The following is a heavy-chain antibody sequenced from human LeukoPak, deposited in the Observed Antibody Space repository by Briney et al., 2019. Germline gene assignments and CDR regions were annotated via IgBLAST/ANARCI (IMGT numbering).Heavy chain of an antibody. CDR3: ARDLEVSNWDIVVVPAAINYYYYGMDV. V-gene: IGHV1-69*01. J-gene: IGHJ6*02. Sequence: SVKVSCKASGGTFSSYAISWVRQAPGQGLEWMGGIIPIFGTANYAQKFQGRVTITADESTSTAYMELSSLRSEDTAVYYCARDLEVSNWDIVVVPAAINYYYYGMDVWGQGTTVTVSS. CDR1: GGTFSSYA. CDR2: IIPIFGTA. D-gene: IGHD2-2*01.